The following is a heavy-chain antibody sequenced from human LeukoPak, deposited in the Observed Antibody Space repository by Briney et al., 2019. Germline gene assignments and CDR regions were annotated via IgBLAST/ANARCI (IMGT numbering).Heavy chain of an antibody. Sequence: AGGFLRLSCAAAGFTFSSSAMSLVRHAPGKRLEWVSNTSGSGSGGSTYYADSVRGRFTISRDNPQNTVYLQMKSLRAEDSALYYCTRFGQYGEFWGERTLVTVSS. CDR3: TRFGQYGEF. J-gene: IGHJ4*02. CDR1: GFTFSSSA. V-gene: IGHV3-23*01. D-gene: IGHD3-10*01. CDR2: TSGSGSGGST.